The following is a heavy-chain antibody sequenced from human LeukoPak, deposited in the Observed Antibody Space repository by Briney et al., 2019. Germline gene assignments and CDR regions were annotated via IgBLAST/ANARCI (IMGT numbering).Heavy chain of an antibody. CDR1: GLTFSDYA. Sequence: GGSLRLSCAASGLTFSDYAMSWVRQAPGKGLEWVSAISSGGASAYYADSVKGRFTISRDNSKNTLYLQMNSLRAEDTAIYYCAIPPLSNFWRDCWGQGALVTVSS. J-gene: IGHJ4*02. CDR3: AIPPLSNFWRDC. D-gene: IGHD3/OR15-3a*01. CDR2: ISSGGASA. V-gene: IGHV3-23*01.